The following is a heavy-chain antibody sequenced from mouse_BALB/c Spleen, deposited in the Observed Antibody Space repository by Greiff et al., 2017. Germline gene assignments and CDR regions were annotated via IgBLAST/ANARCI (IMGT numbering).Heavy chain of an antibody. CDR1: GFSLTGYG. V-gene: IGHV2-6-7*01. Sequence: VKVVESGPGLVAPSQSLSITCTVSGFSLTGYGVNWVRQPPGKGLEWLGMIWGDGSTDYNSALKSRLSISKDNSKCQVFLKMNSLQTDDTARYDCARGGDGYYGRFAYWGQGTLVTVSA. D-gene: IGHD2-3*01. CDR2: IWGDGST. J-gene: IGHJ3*01. CDR3: ARGGDGYYGRFAY.